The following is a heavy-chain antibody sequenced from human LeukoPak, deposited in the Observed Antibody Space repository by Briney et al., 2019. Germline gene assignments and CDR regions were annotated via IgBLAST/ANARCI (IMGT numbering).Heavy chain of an antibody. CDR2: IYPSGGGT. V-gene: IGHV1-46*01. CDR3: ARAYSGYSIDL. Sequence: ASMKVSCKASAYTFTSYYMHWVRQAPGHGLVWMGIIYPSGGGTSYAQKFQGRVTMTRDTSTSTLYMELSSLTSEDTAVYYCARAYSGYSIDLWGQGTLVTVSS. J-gene: IGHJ5*02. D-gene: IGHD3-22*01. CDR1: AYTFTSYY.